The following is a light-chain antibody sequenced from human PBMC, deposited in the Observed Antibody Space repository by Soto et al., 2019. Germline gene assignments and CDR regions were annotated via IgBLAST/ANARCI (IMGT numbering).Light chain of an antibody. CDR2: EVS. CDR3: SSYAGSNTNF. CDR1: SRDVGGHNY. V-gene: IGLV2-8*01. Sequence: QSVLTQPPSASGSPGQSVTISCTGNSRDVGGHNYVSWYQQHPGKDPKLIIREVSNRPSGVPDRFSGSKSVNTASLTVSVLQAEGEADYYCSSYAGSNTNFFGTGIKVTVL. J-gene: IGLJ1*01.